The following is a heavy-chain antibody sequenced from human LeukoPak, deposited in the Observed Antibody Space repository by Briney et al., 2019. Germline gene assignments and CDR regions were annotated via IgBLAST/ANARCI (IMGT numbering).Heavy chain of an antibody. V-gene: IGHV1-8*01. Sequence: ASVKVSCKASGYTFTSYDINWVRQATGQGLEWMGWMNPNSGNTGYAQEFQGRVTMTRNTSISTAYMELSSLRSEDTAVYYCATAHSYSSSSFDPWGQGTLVTVSS. D-gene: IGHD6-6*01. CDR3: ATAHSYSSSSFDP. CDR2: MNPNSGNT. J-gene: IGHJ5*02. CDR1: GYTFTSYD.